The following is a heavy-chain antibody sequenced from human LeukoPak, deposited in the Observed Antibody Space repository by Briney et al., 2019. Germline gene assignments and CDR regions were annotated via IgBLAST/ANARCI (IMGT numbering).Heavy chain of an antibody. Sequence: ASVKVSCKASGYTFSGYYMHWVRQAPGQGLEWMGWIKPNSGVTNYAQKFQGRVTMTRDTSISTAYMELSRLGSDDTAVYYCARDLRDSSGYYLFSYWGQGTLVTVSS. CDR2: IKPNSGVT. D-gene: IGHD3-22*01. V-gene: IGHV1-2*02. J-gene: IGHJ4*02. CDR1: GYTFSGYY. CDR3: ARDLRDSSGYYLFSY.